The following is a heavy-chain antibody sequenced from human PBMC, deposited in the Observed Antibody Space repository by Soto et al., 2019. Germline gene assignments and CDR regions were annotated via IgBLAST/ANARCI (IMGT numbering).Heavy chain of an antibody. CDR2: ISWNSGSR. CDR1: GFTFDDCA. J-gene: IGHJ3*02. V-gene: IGHV3-9*01. CDR3: AKDTRRSGPHAFDI. Sequence: GGSLRLSCVASGFTFDDCAMHWVRQVPGKGLEWVSGISWNSGSRGYADSVKGRFTISRDNAKNSLYLQMNSLRTEDTALYYCAKDTRRSGPHAFDIWGQGTMVTVSS. D-gene: IGHD3-3*01.